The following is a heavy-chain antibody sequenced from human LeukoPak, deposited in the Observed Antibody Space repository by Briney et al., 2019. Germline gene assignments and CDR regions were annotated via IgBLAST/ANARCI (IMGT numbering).Heavy chain of an antibody. Sequence: SETLSLTCTVCGGSIRSYYWSWIRQPPGQGLEWIGYIYYRGSTNYNPSLKSRVTISVDTSKNQFSLKLSSVTAADTAVYYCACLSGSYYKGEDYWGQGTLVTVSS. CDR3: ACLSGSYYKGEDY. D-gene: IGHD3-10*01. J-gene: IGHJ4*02. CDR2: IYYRGST. V-gene: IGHV4-59*01. CDR1: GGSIRSYY.